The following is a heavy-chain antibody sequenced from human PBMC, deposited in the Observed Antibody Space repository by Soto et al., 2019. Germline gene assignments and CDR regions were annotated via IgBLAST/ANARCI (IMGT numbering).Heavy chain of an antibody. Sequence: QVQLVESGGGVVQPGRSLRLSCAVSGFTVSTYGMHWVRQAPGKGLEWVAVISRDGGTKYYADSVKGRFTIYRDNSRNKLFLEMNSLRGDDMAVYYCTGEVASGYWGQGTLVNVSS. J-gene: IGHJ4*02. CDR3: TGEVASGY. CDR2: ISRDGGTK. D-gene: IGHD2-8*02. V-gene: IGHV3-30*03. CDR1: GFTVSTYG.